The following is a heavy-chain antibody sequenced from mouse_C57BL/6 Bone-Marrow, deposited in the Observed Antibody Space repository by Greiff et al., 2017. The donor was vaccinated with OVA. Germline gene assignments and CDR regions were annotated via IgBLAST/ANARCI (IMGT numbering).Heavy chain of an antibody. Sequence: EVQRVESGPELVKPGASVKMSCKASGYTFTDYNMHWVKQSHGKSLEWIGYINPNNGGTSYNQKFKGKATLTVNKSSSTAYMELRSLTSEDSAVYYCARFYYYGSSYRYFDVWGTGTTVTVSS. CDR3: ARFYYYGSSYRYFDV. J-gene: IGHJ1*03. V-gene: IGHV1-22*01. D-gene: IGHD1-1*01. CDR2: INPNNGGT. CDR1: GYTFTDYN.